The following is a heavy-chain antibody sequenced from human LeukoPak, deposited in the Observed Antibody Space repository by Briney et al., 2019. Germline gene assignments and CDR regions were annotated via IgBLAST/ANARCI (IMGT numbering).Heavy chain of an antibody. CDR3: TTDDPLDILRYFDWPHAD. CDR2: IKSKTDGGTT. V-gene: IGHV3-15*01. D-gene: IGHD3-9*01. J-gene: IGHJ4*02. Sequence: TPGGSLRLSCAASGFTFSNAWMSWVRQAPGKGLEWVGRIKSKTDGGTTDYAAPVKGRFTISRDDSKNTLYLQMNSLKTEDTAVYYCTTDDPLDILRYFDWPHADWGQGTLVTVSS. CDR1: GFTFSNAW.